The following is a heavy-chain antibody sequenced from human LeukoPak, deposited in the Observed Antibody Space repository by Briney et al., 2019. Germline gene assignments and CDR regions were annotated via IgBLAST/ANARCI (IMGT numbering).Heavy chain of an antibody. CDR3: AWTVGTHRFAY. J-gene: IGHJ4*02. D-gene: IGHD4-23*01. Sequence: ETLSLTCTVSGGSISSRSYYWGWIRQPPGKELEWIGSIYYSGETHYNPSLHSRVVMSVDTSNNHFSLKLTSVTAPDTAVYYCAWTVGTHRFAYWGQGTLVTVSS. V-gene: IGHV4-39*02. CDR2: IYYSGET. CDR1: GGSISSRSYY.